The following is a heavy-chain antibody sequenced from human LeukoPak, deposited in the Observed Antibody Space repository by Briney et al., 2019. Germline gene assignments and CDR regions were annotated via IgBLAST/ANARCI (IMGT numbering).Heavy chain of an antibody. CDR3: ARAAVSSGWYVGDAFDI. J-gene: IGHJ3*02. V-gene: IGHV1-8*01. Sequence: ASVKVSCKASGYTFTSYDINWVRQATGQGLEWMGWMNPNSGITGYAQKFQGRVTMTRNTSISTAYMELSSLRSEDTAVYYCARAAVSSGWYVGDAFDIWGQGTMVTVSS. CDR1: GYTFTSYD. CDR2: MNPNSGIT. D-gene: IGHD6-19*01.